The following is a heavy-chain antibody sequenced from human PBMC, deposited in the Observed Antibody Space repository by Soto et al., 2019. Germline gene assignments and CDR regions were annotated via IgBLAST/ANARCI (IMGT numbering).Heavy chain of an antibody. Sequence: SETLSLTCTVSGGSISSGGYYWSWIRQHPGKGLEWIGYIYYSGSTYYNPSLKSRVTISVDTSKNQFSLKLSSVTAADTAVYYCARIIAPFDAFDIWGQGTMVTVSS. V-gene: IGHV4-31*03. CDR1: GGSISSGGYY. CDR3: ARIIAPFDAFDI. J-gene: IGHJ3*02. D-gene: IGHD3-10*01. CDR2: IYYSGST.